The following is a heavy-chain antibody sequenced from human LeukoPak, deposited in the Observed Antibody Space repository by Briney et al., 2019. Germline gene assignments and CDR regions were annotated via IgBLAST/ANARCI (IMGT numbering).Heavy chain of an antibody. CDR3: ARQTTVTTRYWYFDL. CDR2: IYPGDSDT. J-gene: IGHJ2*01. CDR1: GYSFTSYW. Sequence: EESLKICCKGSGYSFTSYWIGWGRQMPGKGLEWRGIIYPGDSDTRYSPSFQGQVTISADKSISTAYLQWSSLKASDTAMYYRARQTTVTTRYWYFDLWGRGTLVTVSS. D-gene: IGHD4-17*01. V-gene: IGHV5-51*01.